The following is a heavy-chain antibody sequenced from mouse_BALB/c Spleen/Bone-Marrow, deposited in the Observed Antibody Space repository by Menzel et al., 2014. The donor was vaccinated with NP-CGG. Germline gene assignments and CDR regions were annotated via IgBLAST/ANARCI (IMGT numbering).Heavy chain of an antibody. D-gene: IGHD3-2*02. V-gene: IGHV2-6-4*01. CDR3: ARNSGTWGFDY. J-gene: IGHJ2*01. CDR2: IWGGGST. Sequence: VKLMESGPGLVAPSQSLSITCTVSGFSLSRYSVHWVRQPPGKGLEWLGTIWGGGSTDYNSALKSRLSISKDNSKSQVFLKMNSLQTDDTAMYYCARNSGTWGFDYWGQGTTLTVSS. CDR1: GFSLSRYS.